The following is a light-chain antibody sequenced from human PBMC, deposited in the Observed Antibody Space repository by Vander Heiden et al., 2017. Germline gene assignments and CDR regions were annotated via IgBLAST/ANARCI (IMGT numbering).Light chain of an antibody. J-gene: IGLJ1*01. CDR2: QDN. V-gene: IGLV3-1*01. CDR3: QAWDSNTAYV. Sequence: SYQLTQPPSVSVSPGQTASITCSGDKLGDKYACWYQQKPGQSPVLVIYQDNMRPSGIPERFSGSNSGNTATLTISGTQAMVEADYYCQAWDSNTAYVFGTGTKVTVL. CDR1: KLGDKY.